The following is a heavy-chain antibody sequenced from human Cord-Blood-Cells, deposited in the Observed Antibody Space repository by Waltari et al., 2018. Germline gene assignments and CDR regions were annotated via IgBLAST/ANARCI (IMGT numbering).Heavy chain of an antibody. J-gene: IGHJ3*02. CDR1: GFTFSSYA. D-gene: IGHD7-27*01. V-gene: IGHV3-30-3*01. Sequence: QVQLVESGGGVVQPGRSLRLSCAASGFTFSSYAMHWVRQAPGKGLVWVAVISYDGSNKYYADSVKGRFTIPRDNSKNALYLQMNSLRAEDTAVYYCARDNWGSGRAFDIWGQGTMVTVSS. CDR3: ARDNWGSGRAFDI. CDR2: ISYDGSNK.